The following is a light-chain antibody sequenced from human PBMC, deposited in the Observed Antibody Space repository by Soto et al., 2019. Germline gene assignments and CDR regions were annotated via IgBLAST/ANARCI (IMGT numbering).Light chain of an antibody. Sequence: DIQMTQSPSTLSASVGDRVTITCRASQSISDWLAWYQQRPGKAPKLLIYKSSTLEVGVPSRFSGSGSGTEFTLSISCLQPDDFAIYYCQQYNGFWTFGQGTKVEIK. CDR3: QQYNGFWT. V-gene: IGKV1-5*03. J-gene: IGKJ1*01. CDR1: QSISDW. CDR2: KSS.